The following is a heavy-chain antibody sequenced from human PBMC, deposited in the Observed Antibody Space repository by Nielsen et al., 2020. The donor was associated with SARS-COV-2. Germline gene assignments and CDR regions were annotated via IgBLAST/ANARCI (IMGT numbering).Heavy chain of an antibody. CDR2: ISFNGIHI. V-gene: IGHV3-21*01. D-gene: IGHD1-26*01. Sequence: GESLKISCAASGFMFRSYTMNWVRQAPGKGLEWVSTISFNGIHIYYADSVKGRFTISRDNARNSVFLQMNSLRVEDTAVYYRAKDGVLGMWGYFDFGGQGTMVTVSP. CDR3: AKDGVLGMWGYFDF. CDR1: GFMFRSYT. J-gene: IGHJ4*02.